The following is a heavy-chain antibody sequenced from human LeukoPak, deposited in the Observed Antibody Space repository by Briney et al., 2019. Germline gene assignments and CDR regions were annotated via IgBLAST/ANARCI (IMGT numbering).Heavy chain of an antibody. J-gene: IGHJ4*02. Sequence: GGSLRLSCAASGFSFSRFGMNWVRQAPGKGLEWISYISSSSSAIYYADSVKGRFTISRDNAKNSLYLQMSSLRDEDTAVYYCAQKGGTDHWGQGTLVTVSS. D-gene: IGHD2-15*01. CDR1: GFSFSRFG. CDR3: AQKGGTDH. V-gene: IGHV3-48*02. CDR2: ISSSSSAI.